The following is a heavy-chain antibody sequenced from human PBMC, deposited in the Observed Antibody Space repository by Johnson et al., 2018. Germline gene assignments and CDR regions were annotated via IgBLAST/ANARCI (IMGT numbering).Heavy chain of an antibody. CDR2: ITSSRSYT. CDR1: KFTFSLSDYN. CDR3: ARGGYGHFRKAGFDY. Sequence: EVQLVESGGGLVKPGGSLRLSCSASKFTFSLSDYNMNWVRQAPGKGLEWVSSITSSRSYTYYADSVQGRFSISRDDAQNSLYLQMDSLRDEDTAVYYFARGGYGHFRKAGFDYWGQGSLVTVSS. V-gene: IGHV3-21*01. J-gene: IGHJ4*02. D-gene: IGHD2-15*01.